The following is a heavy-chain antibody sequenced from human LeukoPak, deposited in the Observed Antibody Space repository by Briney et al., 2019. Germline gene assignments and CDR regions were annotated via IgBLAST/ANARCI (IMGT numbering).Heavy chain of an antibody. CDR1: GGSFSGYY. CDR3: ARGVTMVRGVIMNYHYYYYMDV. J-gene: IGHJ6*03. Sequence: SETLSLTCAVYGGSFSGYYWGWIRQPPGKGLEWIGSIYYSGSTYYNPSLKSRVTISVDTSKNQFSLKLSSVTAADTAVYYCARGVTMVRGVIMNYHYYYYMDVWGKGTTVTVSS. CDR2: IYYSGST. D-gene: IGHD3-10*01. V-gene: IGHV4-34*01.